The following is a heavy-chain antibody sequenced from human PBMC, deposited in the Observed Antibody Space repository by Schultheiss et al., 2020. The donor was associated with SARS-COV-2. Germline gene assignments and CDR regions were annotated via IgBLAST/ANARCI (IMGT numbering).Heavy chain of an antibody. V-gene: IGHV1-18*01. D-gene: IGHD4-17*01. Sequence: ASVKVSCKASGYTFTSYGISWVRQAPGQGLEWMGWISSYNGNTNYVQELQGRVTLTTDTSTNTAYMELRSLRSDDTAVYYCARVGVTTLYYYGMDVWGQGTTVTVSS. J-gene: IGHJ6*02. CDR3: ARVGVTTLYYYGMDV. CDR2: ISSYNGNT. CDR1: GYTFTSYG.